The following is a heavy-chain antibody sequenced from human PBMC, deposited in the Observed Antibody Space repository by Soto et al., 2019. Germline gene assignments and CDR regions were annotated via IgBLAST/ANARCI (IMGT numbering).Heavy chain of an antibody. V-gene: IGHV3-74*01. D-gene: IGHD2-15*01. CDR1: GFTFRNYW. Sequence: EVQLVESGGGLVQPGGSLRLSCAASGFTFRNYWMHWVRRLPGKGLVWVSRINPDGSATNYADSVKGRFTVSRANARNMQYLQMNSLRAENTAVYSCARDGGGSWGQGILVTVSS. CDR3: ARDGGGS. CDR2: INPDGSAT. J-gene: IGHJ5*02.